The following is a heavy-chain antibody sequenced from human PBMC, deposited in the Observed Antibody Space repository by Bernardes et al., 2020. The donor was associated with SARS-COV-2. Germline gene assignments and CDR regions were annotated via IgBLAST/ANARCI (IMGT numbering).Heavy chain of an antibody. D-gene: IGHD6-19*01. Sequence: ASVKVSCKVSGYTLTELSMHWVRQAPGKGLEWMGGFDPEDGETIYAQKFQGRVTMTEDTSTDTAYMELSSLRSEDTAVYYCATGVAVAGTVRYYYYYYGMDVWGQGTTVTVSS. V-gene: IGHV1-24*01. J-gene: IGHJ6*02. CDR1: GYTLTELS. CDR2: FDPEDGET. CDR3: ATGVAVAGTVRYYYYYYGMDV.